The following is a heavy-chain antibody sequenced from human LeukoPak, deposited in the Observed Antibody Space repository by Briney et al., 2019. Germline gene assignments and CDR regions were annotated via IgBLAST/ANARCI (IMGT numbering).Heavy chain of an antibody. CDR2: ISGGGDIT. CDR3: ARGVTTYDY. V-gene: IGHV3-23*01. J-gene: IGHJ4*02. CDR1: GFTFSSYA. D-gene: IGHD4-17*01. Sequence: GGSLRLSCAASGFTFSSYAMNWVRQAPGKGLEWVSAISGGGDITYYAGSVKGRFTISRDNSKNTLYLQVSSLRADDTAVYYCARGVTTYDYWGQGTLVTVSS.